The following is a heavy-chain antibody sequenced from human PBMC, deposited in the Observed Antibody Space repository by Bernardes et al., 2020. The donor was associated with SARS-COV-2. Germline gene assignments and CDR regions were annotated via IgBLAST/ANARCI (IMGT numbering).Heavy chain of an antibody. V-gene: IGHV3-21*01. Sequence: GSLRLSCAASGFTFSSYSMNWVRQAPGKGLEWVSSISSSSSYIYYADSVKGRFTISRDNAKNSLYLQMNSLRAEDTAVYYCARDTEYDILTGYYSDWGQGTLVTVSS. CDR3: ARDTEYDILTGYYSD. D-gene: IGHD3-9*01. J-gene: IGHJ4*02. CDR1: GFTFSSYS. CDR2: ISSSSSYI.